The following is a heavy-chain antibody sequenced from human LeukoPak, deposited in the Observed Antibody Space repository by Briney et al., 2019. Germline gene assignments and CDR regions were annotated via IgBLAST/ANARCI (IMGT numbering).Heavy chain of an antibody. J-gene: IGHJ4*02. Sequence: GGSLRLSCAASGFTFSTYRMNWVRQAPGKGLEWASSISSSSSYIYYADSVKGRFTISRDNAKNSLYLQMNSLRAEDTAVYYCARDNYYDSSGLGYWGQGTLVTVSS. D-gene: IGHD3-22*01. CDR2: ISSSSSYI. CDR3: ARDNYYDSSGLGY. CDR1: GFTFSTYR. V-gene: IGHV3-21*01.